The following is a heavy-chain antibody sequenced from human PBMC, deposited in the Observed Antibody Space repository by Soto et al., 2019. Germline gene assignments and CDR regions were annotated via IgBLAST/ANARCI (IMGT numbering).Heavy chain of an antibody. CDR2: VTYEETEI. CDR1: GFTFSSCG. CDR3: VKEQSSGYWRTADY. J-gene: IGHJ4*02. V-gene: IGHV3-30*18. D-gene: IGHD6-25*01. Sequence: QVQLVESGGGVVQPGRSLRLSCAASGFTFSSCGMHWVRQAPGKGLEWVAVVTYEETEIHYADSVKGRFTISRDNSKHMVYLQMDSRRVEDTAVYYCVKEQSSGYWRTADYWGQGTRITVSS.